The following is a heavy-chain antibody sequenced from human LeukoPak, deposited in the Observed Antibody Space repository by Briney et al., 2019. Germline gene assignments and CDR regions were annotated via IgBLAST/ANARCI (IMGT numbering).Heavy chain of an antibody. CDR1: GGTFNNYA. CDR3: ARSRILGYSSTHAFDI. Sequence: SVKVSCKASGGTFNNYAINWVRQAPGQGLEWMGRIIPILGVPDYAQRFQGRVTITADISTTTAYMELSRLRSDDTAVYYCARSRILGYSSTHAFDIWGQGTMVTVSS. CDR2: IIPILGVP. V-gene: IGHV1-69*04. D-gene: IGHD6-19*01. J-gene: IGHJ3*02.